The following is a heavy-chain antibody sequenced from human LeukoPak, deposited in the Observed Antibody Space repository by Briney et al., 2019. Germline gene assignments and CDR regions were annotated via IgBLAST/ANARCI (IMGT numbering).Heavy chain of an antibody. CDR1: GFTFSSYA. Sequence: PGGSLRLSCAASGFTFSSYAMHWVRQAPGKGLEWVAVISYDGSNKYYADSVKGRFTISRDNAKNSLYLQMNSLRAEDTAVYYCARDVAGHGYWGQGTLVTVSS. J-gene: IGHJ4*02. V-gene: IGHV3-30*04. D-gene: IGHD6-19*01. CDR3: ARDVAGHGY. CDR2: ISYDGSNK.